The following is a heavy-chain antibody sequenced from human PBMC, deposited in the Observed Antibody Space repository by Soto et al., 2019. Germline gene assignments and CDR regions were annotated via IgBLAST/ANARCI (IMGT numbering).Heavy chain of an antibody. D-gene: IGHD6-13*01. Sequence: PSETLSLTCIVSGGSMRNYYWNWIRQPPGRGLEWIGYVYHSGSTNYNPSLKSRVSMSVDVSRNHFSLTLHSVTAADTAVYFCTSSYSTSSSTDYWGQGTPVTVYS. CDR1: GGSMRNYY. CDR3: TSSYSTSSSTDY. J-gene: IGHJ4*02. CDR2: VYHSGST. V-gene: IGHV4-59*01.